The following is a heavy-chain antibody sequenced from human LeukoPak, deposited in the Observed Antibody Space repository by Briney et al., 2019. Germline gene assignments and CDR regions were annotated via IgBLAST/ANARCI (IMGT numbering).Heavy chain of an antibody. Sequence: GGSLRLSCAASGFTFSSYSMNWVRQAPGKGLEWVSSISSSSSYIYYADSVKGRFTISRDNAKNSLHLQMNSLRAEDTAVYYCARDAVGYYGSGSYPNWFDPWGQGTLVTVSS. D-gene: IGHD3-10*01. CDR2: ISSSSSYI. V-gene: IGHV3-21*01. CDR1: GFTFSSYS. CDR3: ARDAVGYYGSGSYPNWFDP. J-gene: IGHJ5*02.